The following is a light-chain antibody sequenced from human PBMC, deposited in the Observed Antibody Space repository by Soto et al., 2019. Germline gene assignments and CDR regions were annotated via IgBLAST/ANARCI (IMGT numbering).Light chain of an antibody. CDR3: QSYDSSLSGTRV. J-gene: IGLJ1*01. CDR1: SSNIGAGYD. Sequence: VLTQPPSVSGAPGQRVTISCTGSSSNIGAGYDVHWYQQLPGTAPKLLIYGNSNRPSGVPDRFSGSKSGTSASLAITGLQAEDEADYYCQSYDSSLSGTRVFGTGTKVTVL. V-gene: IGLV1-40*01. CDR2: GNS.